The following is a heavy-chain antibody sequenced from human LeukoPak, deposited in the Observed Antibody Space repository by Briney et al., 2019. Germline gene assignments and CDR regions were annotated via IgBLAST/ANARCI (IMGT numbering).Heavy chain of an antibody. CDR1: GYTFSGYY. J-gene: IGHJ4*02. Sequence: ASVKVSCKASGYTFSGYYMHWVRQAPGQGLEWMGRINPNNGGANYAQNFQGRVTMTRDTSITTGYMELTRLTSDDTAVYYCAGGMTYGPDSWGQGTLVTVSS. CDR3: AGGMTYGPDS. D-gene: IGHD3-16*01. CDR2: INPNNGGA. V-gene: IGHV1-2*06.